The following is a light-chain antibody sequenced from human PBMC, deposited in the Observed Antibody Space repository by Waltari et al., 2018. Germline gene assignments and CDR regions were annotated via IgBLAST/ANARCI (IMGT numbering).Light chain of an antibody. V-gene: IGLV1-47*01. J-gene: IGLJ2*01. CDR2: RNT. Sequence: QSVLTQPPSASGTPGQRVTISCSGSSPNIGSNFVYWYQQLPGTAPKLLIYRNTQRSSGVPDRLSGSKSGTSASLAISGLRSEDEADYYCAAWDDSLSGPVFGGGTKLTVL. CDR3: AAWDDSLSGPV. CDR1: SPNIGSNF.